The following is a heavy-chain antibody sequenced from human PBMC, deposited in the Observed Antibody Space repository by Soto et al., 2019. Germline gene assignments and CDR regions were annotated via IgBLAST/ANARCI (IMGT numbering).Heavy chain of an antibody. D-gene: IGHD3-10*02. CDR1: GGSISSYY. J-gene: IGHJ4*02. V-gene: IGHV4-4*07. Sequence: SETLSLTCTVSGGSISSYYWSWIRQPAGEGLEWIGRIYSSGSTSYNPSLKSRVTMSVDTSKNQFSLNLISVTAADTAVYYCARVSRFGELFSYFDYWGQGTLVTVSS. CDR3: ARVSRFGELFSYFDY. CDR2: IYSSGST.